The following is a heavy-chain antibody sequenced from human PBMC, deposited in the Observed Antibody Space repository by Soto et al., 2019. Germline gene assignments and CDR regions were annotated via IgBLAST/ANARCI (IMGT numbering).Heavy chain of an antibody. CDR3: ARVSRYYYDSSGYYYFDY. Sequence: LSLTCAVYGGSFSGYYWSWIRQPPGKGLEWIGEINHSGSTNYNPSLKSRVTISVDTSKNQFSLKLSSVTAADTAVYYCARVSRYYYDSSGYYYFDYWGQGTLVTVSS. D-gene: IGHD3-22*01. CDR2: INHSGST. V-gene: IGHV4-34*01. CDR1: GGSFSGYY. J-gene: IGHJ4*02.